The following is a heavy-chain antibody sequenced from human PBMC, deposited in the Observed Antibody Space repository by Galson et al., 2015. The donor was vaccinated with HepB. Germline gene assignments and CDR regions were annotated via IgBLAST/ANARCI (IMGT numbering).Heavy chain of an antibody. V-gene: IGHV3-9*01. CDR2: ISWHSGNI. CDR1: GFTFGDYA. J-gene: IGHJ4*02. Sequence: SLRLSCAASGFTFGDYAMHWVRQAPGRGLEWVSGISWHSGNIAYADSVKGRFTISRDNAKRSLYLQMNSLRTEDTALYYCAKARGSSSGRGIDFWGQGTLVTVSS. CDR3: AKARGSSSGRGIDF. D-gene: IGHD3-16*01.